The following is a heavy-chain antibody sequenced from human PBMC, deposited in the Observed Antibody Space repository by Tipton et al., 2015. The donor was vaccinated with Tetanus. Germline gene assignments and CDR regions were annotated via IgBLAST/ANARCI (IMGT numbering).Heavy chain of an antibody. CDR3: TRDPGHRVDV. V-gene: IGHV6-1*01. CDR2: TYYRSKWFN. CDR1: GDSVSSNTMA. Sequence: GLVKPSQTLSLTCAISGDSVSSNTMAWNWIRQSPSRGLEWLGRTYYRSKWFNDYAVSLRGRITVNADTSRNQFSLQLNSVIPEDTSVYFCTRDPGHRVDVLGPGTPVTVSS. J-gene: IGHJ6*02.